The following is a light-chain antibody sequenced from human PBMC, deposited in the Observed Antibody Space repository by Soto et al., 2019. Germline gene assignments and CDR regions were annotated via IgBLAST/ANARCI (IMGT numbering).Light chain of an antibody. CDR2: DNS. CDR3: QSYDRSLSGFWV. CDR1: SSNIGAGYD. V-gene: IGLV1-40*01. Sequence: QSVLTQPPSVSGAPGQRVTISCTGSSSNIGAGYDVHWYQQLPGTAPKLLIYDNSNRPSGVPDRFSGSKSGTSASLAIPGLQAEDEADYYCQSYDRSLSGFWVFGGGTKLTVL. J-gene: IGLJ3*02.